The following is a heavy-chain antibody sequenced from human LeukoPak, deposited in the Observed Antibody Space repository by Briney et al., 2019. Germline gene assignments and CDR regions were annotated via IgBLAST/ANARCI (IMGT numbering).Heavy chain of an antibody. J-gene: IGHJ4*02. CDR3: ARDRAYSYGPFDY. CDR1: EYTFTGYY. D-gene: IGHD5-18*01. V-gene: IGHV1-2*02. CDR2: INPNSGGT. Sequence: ASVKVSCKASEYTFTGYYMHWARQAPGQGLEWMGWINPNSGGTNYAQKFQGRVTMTRETSISTAHMELSRLRSDDTAVYYCARDRAYSYGPFDYWGQGTLVTVSS.